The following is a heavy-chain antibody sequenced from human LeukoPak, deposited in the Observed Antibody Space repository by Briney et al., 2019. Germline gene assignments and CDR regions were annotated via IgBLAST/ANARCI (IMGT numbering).Heavy chain of an antibody. D-gene: IGHD3-22*01. V-gene: IGHV4-61*08. CDR3: ARSPHSSGYYSPRWYFDL. CDR1: GGSISSGGYY. CDR2: INYSGST. J-gene: IGHJ2*01. Sequence: SETLSLTCTVSGGSISSGGYYWSWIRQPPGKGLEWIGYINYSGSTNYNPSLKSRVTISVDTSKNQFSLKLSSVTAADTAVYYCARSPHSSGYYSPRWYFDLWGRGTLVTVSS.